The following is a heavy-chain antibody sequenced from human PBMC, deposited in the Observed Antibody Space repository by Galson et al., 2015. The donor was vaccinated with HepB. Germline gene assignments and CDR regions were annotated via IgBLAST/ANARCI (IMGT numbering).Heavy chain of an antibody. Sequence: SLRLSCAASGFTFSSYAMHWVRQAPGKGLEYVSAISSNGGSTYYADSVKGRFTISRDNSKNTLYLQMGSLRAEDMAVYYCARTSGCGWGYYFDYWGQGTLVTVSS. CDR2: ISSNGGST. J-gene: IGHJ4*02. D-gene: IGHD6-19*01. V-gene: IGHV3-64*02. CDR1: GFTFSSYA. CDR3: ARTSGCGWGYYFDY.